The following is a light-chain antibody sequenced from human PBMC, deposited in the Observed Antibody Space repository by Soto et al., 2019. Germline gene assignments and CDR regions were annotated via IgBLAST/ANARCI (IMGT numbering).Light chain of an antibody. CDR3: VSYTSSTTYV. CDR1: SIDVGGSNF. J-gene: IGLJ1*01. V-gene: IGLV2-14*03. Sequence: GQSITISCTGTSIDVGGSNFVSWYQQHPGKPPKLIIYDVANRPSGVSNRFSGSKSGSTASLIISRLQTEDEADYYCVSYTSSTTYVFGTGTKVTVL. CDR2: DVA.